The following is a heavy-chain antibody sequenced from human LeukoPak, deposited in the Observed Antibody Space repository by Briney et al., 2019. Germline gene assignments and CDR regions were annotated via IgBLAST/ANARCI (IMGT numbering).Heavy chain of an antibody. CDR1: GGSFSGHY. J-gene: IGHJ3*02. Sequence: PSETLSLTCAVYGGSFSGHYWSWIRQPPGKGLEWIGEINHSGSTNYNPSLKSRVTISVGTSKNQLFLKLSSVTAADTAVYYCARGFNYDFWSGYYRVVDAFDIWGQGTRVTVSS. D-gene: IGHD3-3*01. V-gene: IGHV4-34*01. CDR3: ARGFNYDFWSGYYRVVDAFDI. CDR2: INHSGST.